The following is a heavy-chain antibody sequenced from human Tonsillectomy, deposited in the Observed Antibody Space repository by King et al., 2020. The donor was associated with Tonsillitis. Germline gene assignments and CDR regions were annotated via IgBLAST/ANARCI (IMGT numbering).Heavy chain of an antibody. V-gene: IGHV1-8*01. CDR3: ARGEVSGFDY. CDR1: GYTFSNYD. J-gene: IGHJ4*02. D-gene: IGHD5/OR15-5a*01. Sequence: VQLVQSGAEVKKPGASVKVSCKTSGYTFSNYDLNWVRQAPGQGLEWMGWVNPNSGNTAYAQKFQGRVTMTRDTPISTVYMELSSLRSEDTAVYYCARGEVSGFDYWGQGTLVTVSS. CDR2: VNPNSGNT.